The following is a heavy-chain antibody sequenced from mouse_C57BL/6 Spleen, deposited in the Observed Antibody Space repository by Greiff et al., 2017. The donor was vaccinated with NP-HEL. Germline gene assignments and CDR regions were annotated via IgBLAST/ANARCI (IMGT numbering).Heavy chain of an antibody. D-gene: IGHD1-3*01. CDR1: GFTFSSYA. J-gene: IGHJ2*01. CDR3: TRELKGFDY. CDR2: ISSGGDYI. Sequence: EVKLMESGEGLVKPGGSLKLSCAASGFTFSSYAMSWVRQTPEKRLEWVAYISSGGDYIYYADTVKGRFTISRDNARNTLYLQMSSLKSEDTAMYYCTRELKGFDYWGQGTTLTVSS. V-gene: IGHV5-9-1*02.